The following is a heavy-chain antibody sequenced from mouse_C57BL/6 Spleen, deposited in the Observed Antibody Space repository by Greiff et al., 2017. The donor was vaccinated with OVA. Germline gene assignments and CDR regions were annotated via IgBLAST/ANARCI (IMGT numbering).Heavy chain of an antibody. CDR3: ARSGLPYFDV. D-gene: IGHD2-2*01. CDR2: IYPRSGNT. CDR1: GYTFTSYG. J-gene: IGHJ1*03. V-gene: IGHV1-81*01. Sequence: VKLMESGAELARPGASVKLSCKASGYTFTSYGISWVKQRTGQGLEWIGEIYPRSGNTYYNEKFKGKATLTADKSSSTAYMELRSLTSEDSAVYFCARSGLPYFDVWGTGTTVTVSS.